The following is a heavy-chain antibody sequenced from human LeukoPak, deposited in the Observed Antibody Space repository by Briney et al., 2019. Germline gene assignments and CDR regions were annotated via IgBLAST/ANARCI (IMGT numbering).Heavy chain of an antibody. Sequence: PGGSLRLSCAASGFTFSSYSMNWVRQAPGKGLEWVSSISSSSSYIYYADSVKGRFTISRDNAKNPLYLQMNSLRAEDTAVYYCSGVLIEVAGKSFDYWGQGTLVTVSS. D-gene: IGHD6-19*01. J-gene: IGHJ4*02. CDR2: ISSSSSYI. CDR1: GFTFSSYS. CDR3: SGVLIEVAGKSFDY. V-gene: IGHV3-21*01.